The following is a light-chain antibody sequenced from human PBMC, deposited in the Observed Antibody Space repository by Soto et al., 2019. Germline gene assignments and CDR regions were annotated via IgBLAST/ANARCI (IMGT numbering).Light chain of an antibody. CDR3: AAWDDSLKGV. Sequence: QSVLTQPPSASGTPGQRVTISCSGSSSNIGSNTVNWYQQLPGTAPKLLIYSNNQRPSGVPDRFSGSKSGTSASLPISGLQSVDEADYYCAAWDDSLKGVFGGGTQLTVL. J-gene: IGLJ2*01. CDR2: SNN. CDR1: SSNIGSNT. V-gene: IGLV1-44*01.